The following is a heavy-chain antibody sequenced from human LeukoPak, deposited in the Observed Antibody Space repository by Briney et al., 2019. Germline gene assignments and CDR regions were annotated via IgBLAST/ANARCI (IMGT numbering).Heavy chain of an antibody. CDR1: GFTFSSYG. V-gene: IGHV3-30*18. J-gene: IGHJ4*02. CDR3: AKVPNSSGWYDVFDY. CDR2: ISYDGSNK. Sequence: GGSLRLSCAASGFTFSSYGMHWVRQAPGKGLEWVAVISYDGSNKYYADSVKGRFTISRDNSKNTLYLQMNSLRAEDTAVYYCAKVPNSSGWYDVFDYWGQGTLVTVSS. D-gene: IGHD6-19*01.